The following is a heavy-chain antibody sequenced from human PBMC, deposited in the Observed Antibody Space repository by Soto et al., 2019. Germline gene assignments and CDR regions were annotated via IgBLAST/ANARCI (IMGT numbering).Heavy chain of an antibody. Sequence: SETLSLTCTVSGGSISSYYWSWIRQPPGKGLEWIGNIYYSGSTYYNPSLKSRVTISVDTSKNQFSLKLSSVTAADTAVYYCARRDGDIVVVPAAKNWFDPWGQGTLVTVSS. CDR3: ARRDGDIVVVPAAKNWFDP. V-gene: IGHV4-59*08. J-gene: IGHJ5*02. CDR1: GGSISSYY. CDR2: IYYSGST. D-gene: IGHD2-2*01.